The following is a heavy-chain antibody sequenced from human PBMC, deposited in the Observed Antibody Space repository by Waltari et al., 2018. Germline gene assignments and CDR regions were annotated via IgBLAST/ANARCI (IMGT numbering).Heavy chain of an antibody. CDR1: GFTFSDYG. J-gene: IGHJ4*02. CDR3: ARGGRGIAAAGTSEFWGY. D-gene: IGHD6-13*01. Sequence: QVQLVESGGGEVQPGRSLRLSCAASGFTFSDYGMPWVRQAPGKGLEWVAVIWFDGSNKYYSGSVKGRFTVSRDNSKNILYLQMNSLRAEDTAVYYCARGGRGIAAAGTSEFWGYWGQGTLVAVSS. CDR2: IWFDGSNK. V-gene: IGHV3-33*01.